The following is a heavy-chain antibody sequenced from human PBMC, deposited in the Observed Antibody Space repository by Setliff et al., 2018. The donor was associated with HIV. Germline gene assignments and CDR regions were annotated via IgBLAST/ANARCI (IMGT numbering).Heavy chain of an antibody. CDR2: IYTRGST. CDR1: GGSISSSSYY. Sequence: SETLSLTCTVSGGSISSSSYYWSWIRQPAGKGLEWIGRIYTRGSTNYNPSLKSRVTISVDTSKNQFSLKLRSVTAADTAVYYCARETYYYDNPQYYYYYYMDVWGKGTTVTVSS. CDR3: ARETYYYDNPQYYYYYYMDV. J-gene: IGHJ6*03. V-gene: IGHV4-61*02. D-gene: IGHD3-22*01.